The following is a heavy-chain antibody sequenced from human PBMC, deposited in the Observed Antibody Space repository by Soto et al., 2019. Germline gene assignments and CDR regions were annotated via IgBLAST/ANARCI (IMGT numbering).Heavy chain of an antibody. D-gene: IGHD6-6*01. V-gene: IGHV4-39*01. CDR1: GGSISSSSYY. CDR2: IYYSGST. CDR3: ARHIAAGYSSSSGFDY. J-gene: IGHJ4*02. Sequence: KTXERLCRTGPVSGGSISSSSYYWGWIRQPPGKGLEWIGSIYYSGSTHYNPSLKSRVTISVDTSKNQFSLKLSSVTAADTAVYYCARHIAAGYSSSSGFDYWGQGTLVTVYS.